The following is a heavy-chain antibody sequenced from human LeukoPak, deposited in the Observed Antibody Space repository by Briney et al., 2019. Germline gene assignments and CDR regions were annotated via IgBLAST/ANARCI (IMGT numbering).Heavy chain of an antibody. CDR2: INPNSGGT. CDR3: ARTFSQTYYYGSGIYYYYGMDV. CDR1: GYTFTGYY. D-gene: IGHD3-10*01. V-gene: IGHV1-2*02. J-gene: IGHJ6*02. Sequence: GSVKVSCKASGYTFTGYYMHWVRQAPGQGLEWMGWINPNSGGTNYAQKFQGRVTMTRDTSISTAYMELSRLRSDDTAVYYCARTFSQTYYYGSGIYYYYGMDVWGQGTTVTVSS.